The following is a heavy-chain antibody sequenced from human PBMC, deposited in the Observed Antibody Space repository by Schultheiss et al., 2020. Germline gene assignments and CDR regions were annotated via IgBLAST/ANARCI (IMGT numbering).Heavy chain of an antibody. J-gene: IGHJ6*02. Sequence: SQPLSLTCAVYGGSFSGYYWSWIRQPPGKGLEWIGEINHSGSTNYNPSLKSRVTISVDTSKNQFSLKLSSVTAADTAVYYCARALRRSTSKYGMDVWGQGTTVTVSS. V-gene: IGHV4-34*01. D-gene: IGHD2-2*01. CDR3: ARALRRSTSKYGMDV. CDR1: GGSFSGYY. CDR2: INHSGST.